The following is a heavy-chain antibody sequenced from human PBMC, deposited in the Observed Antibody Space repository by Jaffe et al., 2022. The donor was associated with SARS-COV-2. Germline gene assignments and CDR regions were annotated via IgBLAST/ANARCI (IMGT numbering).Heavy chain of an antibody. CDR2: ISAYNGNT. Sequence: QVQLVQSGAEVKKPGASVKVSCKASGYTFTSYGISWVRQAPGQGLEWMGWISAYNGNTNYAQKLQGRVTMTTDTSTSTAYMELRSLRSDDTAVYYCARLSITMVRGVIITEKYFDYWGQGTLVTVSS. V-gene: IGHV1-18*01. CDR3: ARLSITMVRGVIITEKYFDY. CDR1: GYTFTSYG. D-gene: IGHD3-10*01. J-gene: IGHJ4*02.